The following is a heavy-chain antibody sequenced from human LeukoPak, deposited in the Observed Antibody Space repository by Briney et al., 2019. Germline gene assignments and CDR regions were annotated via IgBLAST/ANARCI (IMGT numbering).Heavy chain of an antibody. Sequence: ETLSLTCAVSGYSISSGYYWGWIRQPPGKGLEWVSSISSSSSYIYYADSVKGRFTISRDNAKNSLYLQMNSLRAEDTAVYYCARDLGRDCSGGSCYSKDGLFDPWGQGTLVTVSS. CDR3: ARDLGRDCSGGSCYSKDGLFDP. V-gene: IGHV3-21*01. J-gene: IGHJ5*02. D-gene: IGHD2-15*01. CDR2: ISSSSSYI. CDR1: GYSISSGYY.